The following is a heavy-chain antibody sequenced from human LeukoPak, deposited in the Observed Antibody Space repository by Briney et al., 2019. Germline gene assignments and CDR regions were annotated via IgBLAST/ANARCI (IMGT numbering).Heavy chain of an antibody. J-gene: IGHJ6*02. V-gene: IGHV1-24*01. CDR2: FDPEDGET. Sequence: GASVKVSCKVSGYTLTELSMHWVRQAPGKGLEWMGGFDPEDGETIYAQKFQGRVTMTRNTSISTAYMELSSLRSEDTAVYYCARDAGYYDFWSGYYTGKLFYYYYGMDVWGQGTTVTVSS. CDR1: GYTLTELS. CDR3: ARDAGYYDFWSGYYTGKLFYYYYGMDV. D-gene: IGHD3-3*01.